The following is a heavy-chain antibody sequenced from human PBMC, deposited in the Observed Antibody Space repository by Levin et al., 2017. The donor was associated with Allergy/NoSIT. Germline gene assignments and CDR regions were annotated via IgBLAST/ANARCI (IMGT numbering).Heavy chain of an antibody. CDR2: IDWDDDK. Sequence: RSQTLSLTCTVSGFSLSTSGMCVTWIRQPPGKALEWLARIDWDDDKFYSTSLKTRLTISKDTSKNQVVLTMTNMDPVDTATYYCARIPNRGYTYGYYYGMDVWGQGTTVTVSS. D-gene: IGHD5-18*01. CDR1: GFSLSTSGMC. CDR3: ARIPNRGYTYGYYYGMDV. J-gene: IGHJ6*02. V-gene: IGHV2-70*16.